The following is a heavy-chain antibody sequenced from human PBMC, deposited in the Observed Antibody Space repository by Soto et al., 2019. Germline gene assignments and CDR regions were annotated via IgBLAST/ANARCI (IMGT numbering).Heavy chain of an antibody. J-gene: IGHJ6*03. CDR3: ARVPPGYCTNGVCYPYYMDV. V-gene: IGHV4-59*08. CDR1: GGSISSYY. CDR2: IYYSGST. Sequence: SETLSLTCTVSGGSISSYYWSWIRQPPGKGLEWIGYIYYSGSTNYNPSLKSRVNISVNTFKNQFYLRLSSVTAADTAVYYCARVPPGYCTNGVCYPYYMDVWGKGTTVTVSS. D-gene: IGHD2-8*01.